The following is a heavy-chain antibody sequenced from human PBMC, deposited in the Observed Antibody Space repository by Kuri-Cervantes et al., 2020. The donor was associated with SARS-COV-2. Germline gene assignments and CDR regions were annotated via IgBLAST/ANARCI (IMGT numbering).Heavy chain of an antibody. D-gene: IGHD4-23*01. Sequence: GGSLRLSCAASGFTFSDYYMNWVRQAPGKGLEWVSSISSSSTIYYADSVKGRFTISRDNAKNTLYLQMNSLRAEDTAVYYCARAVSGGNSHYDFWGQGALVTVSS. CDR2: ISSSSTI. J-gene: IGHJ4*02. CDR3: ARAVSGGNSHYDF. V-gene: IGHV3-69-1*01. CDR1: GFTFSDYY.